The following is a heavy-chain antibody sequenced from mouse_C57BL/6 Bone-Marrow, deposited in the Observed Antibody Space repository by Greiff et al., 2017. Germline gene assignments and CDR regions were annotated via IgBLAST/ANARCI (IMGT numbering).Heavy chain of an antibody. CDR3: AKYGLFAY. CDR2: ISSGSSTI. D-gene: IGHD1-1*02. V-gene: IGHV5-17*01. CDR1: GFTFSDYG. Sequence: EVNVVESGGGLVKPGGSLKLSCAASGFTFSDYGMHWVRQAPEKGLEWVAYISSGSSTIYYADTVKGRFTISRDNAKNTLCLQMTSLRSEDTAMYYCAKYGLFAYWGQGTLVTVSA. J-gene: IGHJ3*01.